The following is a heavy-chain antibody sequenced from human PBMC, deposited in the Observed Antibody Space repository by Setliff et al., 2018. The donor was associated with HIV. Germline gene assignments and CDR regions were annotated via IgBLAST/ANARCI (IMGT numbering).Heavy chain of an antibody. D-gene: IGHD2-21*01. CDR2: MNPNSGNT. CDR1: GYIVTTYY. Sequence: ASVKVSCKASGYIVTTYYIHWVRQATGQGLEWMGWMNPNSGNTGYAQKFQDRLTITRDMSSDTVYMELSSLTSDDTAMYFCARERQGFHDYWGQGTLVTVSS. CDR3: ARERQGFHDY. J-gene: IGHJ4*02. V-gene: IGHV1-8*03.